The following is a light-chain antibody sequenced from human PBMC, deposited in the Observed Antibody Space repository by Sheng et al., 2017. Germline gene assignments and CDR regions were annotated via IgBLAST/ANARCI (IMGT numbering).Light chain of an antibody. CDR3: QQYNIWPPWT. CDR1: QRVSNK. Sequence: EIVLTQSPATLSLSPGERATLSCKASQRVSNKVAWYQHKPGQPPRLLIYDTSARATGIPARFSGSGSGTEFTLTISSLQSEDVAVYYCQQYNIWPPWTFGQGTKVEIK. J-gene: IGKJ1*01. CDR2: DTS. V-gene: IGKV3D-15*01.